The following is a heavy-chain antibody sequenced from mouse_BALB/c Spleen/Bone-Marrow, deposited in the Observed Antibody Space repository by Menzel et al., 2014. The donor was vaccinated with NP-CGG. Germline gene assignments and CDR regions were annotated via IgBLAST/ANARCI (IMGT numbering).Heavy chain of an antibody. D-gene: IGHD1-1*02. CDR2: ILPGSGST. Sequence: QVQLKESGAELMKPGASVKISCKATGCTFSSYWIEWVKQRPGHGLEWIGEILPGSGSTNYNEKFKGKATFTADTSSNTAYMQLSSLTSEDSAVYDCGRGGVGGFYWYFDVWGAGTTVTVSS. CDR1: GCTFSSYW. CDR3: GRGGVGGFYWYFDV. J-gene: IGHJ1*01. V-gene: IGHV1-9*01.